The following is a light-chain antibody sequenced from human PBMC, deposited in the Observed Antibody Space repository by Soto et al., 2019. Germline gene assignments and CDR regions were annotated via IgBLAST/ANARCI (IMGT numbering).Light chain of an antibody. Sequence: EIVMTQSPATLSVSPWERATLSCRASQSVSSSYLAWYQQKPGQAPRLLIYGASSRATGIPDRFGGSGSGTDFTLTISRLEPEDFAVYYCQQYGNSGVTFGPGTKVDIK. CDR2: GAS. CDR3: QQYGNSGVT. V-gene: IGKV3-20*01. CDR1: QSVSSSY. J-gene: IGKJ3*01.